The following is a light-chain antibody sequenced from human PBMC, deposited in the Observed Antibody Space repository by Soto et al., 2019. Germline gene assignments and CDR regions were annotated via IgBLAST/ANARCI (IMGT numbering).Light chain of an antibody. V-gene: IGKV3-20*01. J-gene: IGKJ4*01. Sequence: EIVMTQSPATLSVSAGERATLSCRASQTVSSKLAWYQQKPGKAPRLLIYGASGRETGIPERFRGSGSGTEFSLTISRLEPEDSAVYYCQQYGSSLLTFGGGTKVDI. CDR1: QTVSSK. CDR3: QQYGSSLLT. CDR2: GAS.